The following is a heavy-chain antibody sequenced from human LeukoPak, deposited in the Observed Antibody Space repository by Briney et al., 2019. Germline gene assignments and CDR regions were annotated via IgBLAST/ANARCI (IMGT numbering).Heavy chain of an antibody. Sequence: PGGSLRLSCAASGFTFSSYGMYWVRQAPGKGLEWVAVIWYDGSNKYYADSVKGRFTISRDNSKNTLYLQMNSLRAEDTAVYYCARDPPHCTNGVCYRNYFDYWGQGTLVTVSS. CDR1: GFTFSSYG. D-gene: IGHD2-8*01. J-gene: IGHJ4*02. CDR3: ARDPPHCTNGVCYRNYFDY. V-gene: IGHV3-33*01. CDR2: IWYDGSNK.